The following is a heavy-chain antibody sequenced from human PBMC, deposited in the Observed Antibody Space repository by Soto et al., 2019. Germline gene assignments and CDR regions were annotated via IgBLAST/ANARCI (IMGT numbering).Heavy chain of an antibody. CDR2: INWNSGIT. CDR3: AKGRGALTVVSNWFDP. Sequence: GGSLRLSCAASGFTFEDHAMHWIRQVPGKGLEWVAGINWNSGITGYADSVKGRFTISRDNANNSLHLEMNSLKTEDTALYYCAKGRGALTVVSNWFDPWGQGTPVTVSS. V-gene: IGHV3-9*01. D-gene: IGHD3-22*01. CDR1: GFTFEDHA. J-gene: IGHJ5*02.